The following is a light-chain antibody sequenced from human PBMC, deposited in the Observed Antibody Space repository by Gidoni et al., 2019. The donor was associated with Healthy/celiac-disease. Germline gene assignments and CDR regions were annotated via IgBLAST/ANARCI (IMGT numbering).Light chain of an antibody. CDR3: QQSYSTRFT. CDR2: AAS. V-gene: IGKV1-39*01. Sequence: DIQKTQSPSSLSASVGDRVTITCRASQSISSYLNWYQQKPGKAPKLLIYAASSVQSGVPSRFSGSGSGTEFTLTISSLQPEDFATYYCQQSYSTRFTFGPGTKVDIK. J-gene: IGKJ3*01. CDR1: QSISSY.